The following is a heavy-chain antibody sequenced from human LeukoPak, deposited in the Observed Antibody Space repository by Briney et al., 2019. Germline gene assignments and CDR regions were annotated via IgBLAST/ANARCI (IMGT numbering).Heavy chain of an antibody. Sequence: GGSLRLSCAASGFTFSSYIINWVRQAPGKGLEWVSSISSSSSYIYYADSVKGRFAISRDNAKNSLYLQMNSLRAEDTAVYYCARGYCSGGSCYHNWFDPWGQGTLVTVSS. D-gene: IGHD2-15*01. CDR2: ISSSSSYI. CDR1: GFTFSSYI. V-gene: IGHV3-21*01. CDR3: ARGYCSGGSCYHNWFDP. J-gene: IGHJ5*02.